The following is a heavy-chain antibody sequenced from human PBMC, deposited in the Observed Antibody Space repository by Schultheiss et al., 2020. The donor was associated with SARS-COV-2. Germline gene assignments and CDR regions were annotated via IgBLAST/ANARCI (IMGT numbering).Heavy chain of an antibody. CDR2: VYHSGST. CDR1: GAPINSHY. D-gene: IGHD6-6*01. V-gene: IGHV4-59*08. CDR3: AREYSSSYYYYYYMDV. J-gene: IGHJ6*03. Sequence: SETLSLTCTVSGAPINSHYWTWIRQPPGKGLEWIAYVYHSGSTNYNPSFQSRVTISLGPSTNQFSLKLSSVTAADTAVYYCAREYSSSYYYYYYMDVWGKGTTVTVSS.